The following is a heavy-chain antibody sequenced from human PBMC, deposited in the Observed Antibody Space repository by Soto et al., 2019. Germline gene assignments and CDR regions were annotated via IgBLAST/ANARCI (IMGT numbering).Heavy chain of an antibody. Sequence: EAQLVESGGGLVQPGRSLRLSCAGSGFIFDDFAIHWVRQAPGKGLEWVSGISWNSDSIGYADSVKGRFTISRDNAKNALSLPMNSLRVEDTALYYCTKVGGLYDFWSGPLHFDLWGQGTLVTVSS. CDR1: GFIFDDFA. D-gene: IGHD3-3*01. CDR3: TKVGGLYDFWSGPLHFDL. CDR2: ISWNSDSI. V-gene: IGHV3-9*01. J-gene: IGHJ4*02.